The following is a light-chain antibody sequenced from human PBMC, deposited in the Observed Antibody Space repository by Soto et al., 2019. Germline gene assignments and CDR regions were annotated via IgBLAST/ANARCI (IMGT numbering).Light chain of an antibody. Sequence: QSVLTQPVSVSGSPGQSITISCTGTSNDVGGYNYVSWYQQHPGKAPKLMIYDVSNRPSGVSNRFSGSKSGNTASLTISGLQAEDEAAYYCSSYTYTSTLGVFGTGTKVTVL. CDR3: SSYTYTSTLGV. V-gene: IGLV2-14*01. J-gene: IGLJ1*01. CDR1: SNDVGGYNY. CDR2: DVS.